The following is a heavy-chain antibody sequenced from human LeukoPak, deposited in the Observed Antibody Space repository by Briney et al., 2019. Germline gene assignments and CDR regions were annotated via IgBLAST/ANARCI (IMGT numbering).Heavy chain of an antibody. Sequence: GSLRLSCAASGFTFRSYAMSWVRQAPGKGLEWVLAISGSGTSTYYAESVKGRFTISRDNSMNTLYLQMNSLRAEDTAVYYCEGTYYYDSSDDYWGQGTLVTVSS. D-gene: IGHD3-22*01. J-gene: IGHJ4*02. V-gene: IGHV3-23*01. CDR1: GFTFRSYA. CDR3: EGTYYYDSSDDY. CDR2: ISGSGTST.